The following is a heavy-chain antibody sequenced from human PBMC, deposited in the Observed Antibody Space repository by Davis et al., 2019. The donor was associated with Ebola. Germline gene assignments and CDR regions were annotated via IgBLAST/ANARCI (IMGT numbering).Heavy chain of an antibody. D-gene: IGHD6-13*01. V-gene: IGHV3-30*18. Sequence: GGSLRLSCEASRFKIDDYGMHWVRQAPGKGLEWVAVISYDGSNKYYADSVKGRFTISRDNSKNTLYLQMNSLRVEDTAVYYCAKSRIAAAVLQHFDYWGQGTLVTVSS. CDR2: ISYDGSNK. CDR1: RFKIDDYG. CDR3: AKSRIAAAVLQHFDY. J-gene: IGHJ4*02.